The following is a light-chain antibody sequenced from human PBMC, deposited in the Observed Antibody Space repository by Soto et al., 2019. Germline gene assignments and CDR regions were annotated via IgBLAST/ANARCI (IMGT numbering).Light chain of an antibody. CDR2: DVS. CDR1: QSVGKY. Sequence: EIVLTQSPATLSLSPGERATLSCRASQSVGKYLAWYQQRPGQAPRLLMFDVSYRATGTPARFSGSWSGTDFTLTISSLEPEDFAVSYCQQRTNWQLTFGGGTRVEIK. CDR3: QQRTNWQLT. V-gene: IGKV3-11*01. J-gene: IGKJ4*01.